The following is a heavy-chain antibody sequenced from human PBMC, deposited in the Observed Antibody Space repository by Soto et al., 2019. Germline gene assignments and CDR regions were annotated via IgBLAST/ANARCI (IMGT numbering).Heavy chain of an antibody. CDR3: AHTLLYYPNGCGFYYRY. CDR1: GFSRSTSGVG. J-gene: IGHJ4*02. CDR2: IYWNDEK. D-gene: IGHD3-22*01. Sequence: QITLKESGPTLVKPTQTLTLTCSFSGFSRSTSGVGVGWIRQPPGTALEWLAVIYWNDEKRYSPSLESRFTITKDTSKNQVVFTLTDMDHVDTATYYCAHTLLYYPNGCGFYYRYWGQGTLVTVSS. V-gene: IGHV2-5*01.